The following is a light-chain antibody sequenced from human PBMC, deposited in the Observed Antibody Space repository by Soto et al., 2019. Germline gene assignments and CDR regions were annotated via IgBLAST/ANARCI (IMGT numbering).Light chain of an antibody. CDR2: WGS. Sequence: DILRTHSPLSLPVTAGEPAAVSCRCSQSLLHSNGYNYLDWYLQKPGQSPQLLIYWGSNRASGVPDRFSGSGSGTDFTLKTSTVEAEDVGVYHRTQAIQPQWTFRKGTKVNIX. CDR1: QSLLHSNGYNY. CDR3: TQAIQPQWT. V-gene: IGKV2-28*01. J-gene: IGKJ1*01.